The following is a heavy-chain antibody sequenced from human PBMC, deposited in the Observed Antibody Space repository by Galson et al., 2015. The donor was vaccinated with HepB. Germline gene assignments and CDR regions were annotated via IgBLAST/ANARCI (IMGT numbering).Heavy chain of an antibody. V-gene: IGHV3-30-3*01. D-gene: IGHD1-26*01. Sequence: SLRLSCAASGFIFSNCTMYWVRQAPGKGLEWVATISYDGSSEYYADSVKGRFTISRDNSKNTLFLQMNGLRTEDTAVYFCAEGVGFWGPGTLLTVSS. J-gene: IGHJ4*02. CDR1: GFIFSNCT. CDR3: AEGVGF. CDR2: ISYDGSSE.